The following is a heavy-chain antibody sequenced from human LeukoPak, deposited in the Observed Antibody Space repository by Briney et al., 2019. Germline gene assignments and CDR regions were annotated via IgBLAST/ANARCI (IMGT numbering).Heavy chain of an antibody. J-gene: IGHJ4*02. CDR2: IYPGDSDT. CDR3: ASRYCSGGTCYLN. CDR1: GYSFTSYW. D-gene: IGHD2-15*01. Sequence: GESLKISFQGSGYSFTSYWIGWVRQMAGKGLEWMGIIYPGDSDTRYSPSFQGQVTISADKSISTAYLQWSSLKASDTAMYYCASRYCSGGTCYLNWGQGTLVTVSS. V-gene: IGHV5-51*01.